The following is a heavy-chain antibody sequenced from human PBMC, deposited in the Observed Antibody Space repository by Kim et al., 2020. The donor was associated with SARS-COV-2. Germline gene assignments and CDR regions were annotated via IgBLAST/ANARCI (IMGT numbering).Heavy chain of an antibody. Sequence: GGSLRLSCAASGFTFSSYSMNWVRQAPGKGLEWVSYISSSSSTIYYADSVKGRFTISRDNAKNSLYLQMNSLRDEDTAVYYCARDRGYSGYDHYFDYWGQGTLVTVSS. V-gene: IGHV3-48*02. J-gene: IGHJ4*02. D-gene: IGHD5-12*01. CDR2: ISSSSSTI. CDR1: GFTFSSYS. CDR3: ARDRGYSGYDHYFDY.